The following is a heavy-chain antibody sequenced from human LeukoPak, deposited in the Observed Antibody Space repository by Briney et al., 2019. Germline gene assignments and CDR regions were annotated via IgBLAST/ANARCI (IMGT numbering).Heavy chain of an antibody. J-gene: IGHJ6*04. CDR1: GYTFTSYY. D-gene: IGHD3-10*01. V-gene: IGHV1-46*01. CDR2: INPSGDST. Sequence: ASVKVSCKASGYTFTSYYMHWVRQAPGQGLEWMGIINPSGDSTSYAQKFQGRVTMTRDTSTSTVYMELSSLRSEDTAVYYCASSRGSGSYGFGMDVWGKGTTVTVSS. CDR3: ASSRGSGSYGFGMDV.